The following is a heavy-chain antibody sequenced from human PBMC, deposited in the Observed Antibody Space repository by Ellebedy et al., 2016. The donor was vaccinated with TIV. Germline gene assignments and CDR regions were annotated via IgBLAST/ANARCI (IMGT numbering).Heavy chain of an antibody. CDR2: IWSDGKT. Sequence: GESLKISXAASGLSVSKSYMSWVRQAPGKGLEWVSVIWSDGKTFYTDSVKGRFTISRDNSKNTLNLQMHNLRVEDTAVYYCARDKVVPVRITPDHNYYGMDVWGQGTTVTVSS. D-gene: IGHD3-10*01. CDR3: ARDKVVPVRITPDHNYYGMDV. J-gene: IGHJ6*02. CDR1: GLSVSKSY. V-gene: IGHV3-53*01.